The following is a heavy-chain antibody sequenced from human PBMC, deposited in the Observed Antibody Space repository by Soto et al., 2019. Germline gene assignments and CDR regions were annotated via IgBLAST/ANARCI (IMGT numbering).Heavy chain of an antibody. CDR1: GFTVSSNY. CDR2: IYSGGST. V-gene: IGHV3-66*04. Sequence: GGSLRLSCAASGFTVSSNYMSWVRQAPGKGLEWVSVIYSGGSTYYADSVKGRFTISRDNSKNTLYLQMNSLRAEDTAVYYCARLGDSSGYSGGFDPWGQGTLVTVSS. D-gene: IGHD3-22*01. CDR3: ARLGDSSGYSGGFDP. J-gene: IGHJ5*02.